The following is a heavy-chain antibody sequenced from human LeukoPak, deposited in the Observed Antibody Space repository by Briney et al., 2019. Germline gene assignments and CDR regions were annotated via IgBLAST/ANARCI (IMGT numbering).Heavy chain of an antibody. CDR2: IYYSGST. D-gene: IGHD3-22*01. CDR1: GGSISSGSYY. CDR3: ARRPITMIVIFDY. Sequence: SQTLSLTCTVSGGSISSGSYYWSWIRQPAGKGLEWIGSIYYSGSTYYNPSLKSRVTISVDTSKNQFSLKLSSVTAADTAVYYCARRPITMIVIFDYWGQGTLVTVSS. V-gene: IGHV4-39*01. J-gene: IGHJ4*02.